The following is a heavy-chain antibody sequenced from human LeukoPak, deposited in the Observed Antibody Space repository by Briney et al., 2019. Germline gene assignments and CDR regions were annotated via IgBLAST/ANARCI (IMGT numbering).Heavy chain of an antibody. V-gene: IGHV4-39*07. J-gene: IGHJ4*02. CDR2: IYHSGSA. Sequence: PSETLSLTCTVSGGSISSSSFYWGWIRQPPGKGLDWIGSIYHSGSAYYNPSLKSRVTISVDTSKKQFSLKLSSVTAADTAVYFCARVRGSFYYAEIDYWGQGTLVTVSS. CDR1: GGSISSSSFY. CDR3: ARVRGSFYYAEIDY. D-gene: IGHD3-10*01.